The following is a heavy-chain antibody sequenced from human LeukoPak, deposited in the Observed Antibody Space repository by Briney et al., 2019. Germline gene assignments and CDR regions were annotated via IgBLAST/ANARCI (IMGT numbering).Heavy chain of an antibody. CDR1: GFTFSS. D-gene: IGHD6-19*01. CDR2: SSSSSSYI. J-gene: IGHJ4*02. CDR3: ARAGAVAGLFDY. V-gene: IGHV3-21*01. Sequence: PGGSLRLSCAASGFTFSSMNWVRQAPGKGLEWVSSSSSSSSYIYYADSVKGRFTISRDNAKNSLYLQMNSLRAEDTAVYYCARAGAVAGLFDYWGQGTLVTVSS.